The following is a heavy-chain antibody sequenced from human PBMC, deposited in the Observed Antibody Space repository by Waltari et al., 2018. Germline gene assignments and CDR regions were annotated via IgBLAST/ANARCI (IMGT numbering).Heavy chain of an antibody. CDR1: GGSISSSSYY. CDR2: IYYSGST. V-gene: IGHV4-39*01. D-gene: IGHD2-15*01. J-gene: IGHJ4*02. CDR3: ARRRIGYCSGGSCPPFDY. Sequence: QLQLQESGPGLVKPSETLSLTCTVSGGSISSSSYYWGWIRQPPGKGLEWIGSIYYSGSTYYNPSLKRRGTISVETSKNQFALKLSSVTAADTAVYYCARRRIGYCSGGSCPPFDYWGQGTLVTVSS.